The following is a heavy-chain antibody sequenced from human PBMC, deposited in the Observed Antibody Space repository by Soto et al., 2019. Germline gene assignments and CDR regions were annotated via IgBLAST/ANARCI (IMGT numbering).Heavy chain of an antibody. V-gene: IGHV4-30-4*01. Sequence: SETLSLTCSVSGGSINSDDHYWTWIRQPPGKGLEWIGSIYYSGTTNYNPSLKSRITVSIDTSKNQFSLKLSSVSAADTAVYYCARDRSNSPDYFDYWGQGTLVTVSS. J-gene: IGHJ4*02. CDR1: GGSINSDDHY. D-gene: IGHD6-6*01. CDR2: IYYSGTT. CDR3: ARDRSNSPDYFDY.